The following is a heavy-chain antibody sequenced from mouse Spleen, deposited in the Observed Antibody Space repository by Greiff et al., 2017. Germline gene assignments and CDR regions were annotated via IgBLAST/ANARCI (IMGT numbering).Heavy chain of an antibody. V-gene: IGHV2-9-1*01. Sequence: QVQLKESGPGLVAPSQSLSITCTVSGFSLTSYAISWVRQPPGKGLEGLGVIWTGGGTNYNSALKSRLSISKDNSKSQVFLKMNSLQTDDTARYYCARNYILRYAMDYWGQGTSVTVSS. CDR2: IWTGGGT. CDR3: ARNYILRYAMDY. J-gene: IGHJ4*01. D-gene: IGHD1-3*01. CDR1: GFSLTSYA.